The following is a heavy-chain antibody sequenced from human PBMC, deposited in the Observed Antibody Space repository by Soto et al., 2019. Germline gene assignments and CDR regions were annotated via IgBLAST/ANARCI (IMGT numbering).Heavy chain of an antibody. CDR3: ARDRGVVAAPAAISVYYYYGMDV. CDR1: GCTFSSYA. J-gene: IGHJ6*02. V-gene: IGHV3-30-3*01. Sequence: LPYAASGCTFSSYAMHGVLQGPGKGLRWVPVISYDGSNKYYADFVKGRFTISRDNSKNTLYLQMNSLRAEDTAVYYWARDRGVVAAPAAISVYYYYGMDVWGQGTTVTV. CDR2: ISYDGSNK. D-gene: IGHD2-2*01.